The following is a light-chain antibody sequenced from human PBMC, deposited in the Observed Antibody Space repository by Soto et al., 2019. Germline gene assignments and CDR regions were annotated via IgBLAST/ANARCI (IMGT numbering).Light chain of an antibody. CDR1: QSISSW. CDR3: QQFNSYPIT. J-gene: IGKJ5*01. Sequence: DIQMTQSPSTLSASVGDRVTITCRASQSISSWLAWYQQKPGKAPKLLIYDASSLESGVPSRFSGSGSGTESTLTISSLQPEDFATYYCQQFNSYPITFGQGTRLEI. CDR2: DAS. V-gene: IGKV1-5*01.